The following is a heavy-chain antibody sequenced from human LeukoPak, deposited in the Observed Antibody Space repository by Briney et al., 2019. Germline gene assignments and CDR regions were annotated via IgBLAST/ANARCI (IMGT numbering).Heavy chain of an antibody. CDR2: IKQDGNEK. CDR1: GLIFSNYC. CDR3: ARGGWRPVDY. J-gene: IGHJ4*02. V-gene: IGHV3-7*05. D-gene: IGHD3-3*01. Sequence: PGGSLRLSCTASGLIFSNYCMNWVRQAPGKGLEWVANIKQDGNEKYYVDSVKGRFTISRDNAKNSLYLQMNSLRAEDTAVYYCARGGWRPVDYWGQGTLVTVSS.